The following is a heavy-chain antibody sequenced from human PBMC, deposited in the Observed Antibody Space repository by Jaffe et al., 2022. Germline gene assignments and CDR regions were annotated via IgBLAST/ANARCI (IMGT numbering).Heavy chain of an antibody. Sequence: QVTLKESGPVLVKPTETLTLTCTVSGFSLSNARMGVSWIRQPPGKALEWLAHIFSNDEKSYSTSLKSRLTISKDTSKSQVVLTMTNMDPVDTATYYCARMLYDFWSGYIQPCYYMDVWGKGTTVTVSS. D-gene: IGHD3-3*01. CDR3: ARMLYDFWSGYIQPCYYMDV. CDR2: IFSNDEK. J-gene: IGHJ6*03. V-gene: IGHV2-26*01. CDR1: GFSLSNARMG.